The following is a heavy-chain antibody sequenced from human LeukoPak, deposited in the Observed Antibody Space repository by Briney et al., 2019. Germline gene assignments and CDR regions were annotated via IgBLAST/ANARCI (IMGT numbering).Heavy chain of an antibody. CDR1: GYTLTELS. D-gene: IGHD3-22*01. J-gene: IGHJ3*02. CDR2: FDPEDGET. V-gene: IGHV1-24*01. Sequence: ASVKVTCKVSGYTLTELSMHWVRQAPGKGLEWMGGFDPEDGETIYAQKFQGRVTMTEDTSTDTAYMELSSLRSEDTAVYYCATGSSGNDAFDIWGQGTMVTVSS. CDR3: ATGSSGNDAFDI.